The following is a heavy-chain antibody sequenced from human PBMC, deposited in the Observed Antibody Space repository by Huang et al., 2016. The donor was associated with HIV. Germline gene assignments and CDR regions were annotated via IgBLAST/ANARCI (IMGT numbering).Heavy chain of an antibody. CDR3: GHGYRTSWPNWYFDL. CDR1: GFSLSTSGVG. J-gene: IGHJ2*01. CDR2: IYWDDDK. D-gene: IGHD6-13*01. V-gene: IGHV2-5*02. Sequence: QMTLKESGPTLVKPTQTLTLTCTFSGFSLSTSGVGVGWIRQPPGKALEWLALIYWDDDKRYSPALKRRHTNTKDTSKNQVVTTMTNMDPVATTTCYYGHGYRTSWPNWYFDLWGRGTLVTVSS.